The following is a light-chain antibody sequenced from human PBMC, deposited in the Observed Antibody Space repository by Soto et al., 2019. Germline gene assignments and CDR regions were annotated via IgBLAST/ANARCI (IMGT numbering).Light chain of an antibody. V-gene: IGKV3-20*01. CDR3: QQYDNSPLT. J-gene: IGKJ1*01. CDR2: GAS. CDR1: QSVGSTY. Sequence: EIVLTQSPDTLSLSPGERATLSCRASQSVGSTYLAWYQQKPGQAPRLLIYGASSRATGTPARFSGSGSGTDFSLTITGLEPEDFAVYYCQQYDNSPLTFGHGTKVEIK.